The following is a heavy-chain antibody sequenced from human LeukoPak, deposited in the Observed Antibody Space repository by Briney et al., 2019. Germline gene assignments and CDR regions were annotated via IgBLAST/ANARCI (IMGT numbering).Heavy chain of an antibody. D-gene: IGHD2-2*02. V-gene: IGHV1-69*13. CDR3: ARDRPGRYCSSTSCYTASPFDP. Sequence: SVKVSCKASGYTFTSYGISWVRQAPGQGLECMGGIIPIFGTANYAQKFQGRVTITADESTSTAYMELSSLRSEDTAVYYCARDRPGRYCSSTSCYTASPFDPWGQGTLVIVSS. J-gene: IGHJ5*02. CDR1: GYTFTSYG. CDR2: IIPIFGTA.